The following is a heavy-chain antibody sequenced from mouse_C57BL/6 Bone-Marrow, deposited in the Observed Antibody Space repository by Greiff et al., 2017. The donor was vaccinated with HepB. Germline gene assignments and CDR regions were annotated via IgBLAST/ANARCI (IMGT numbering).Heavy chain of an antibody. Sequence: DVMLVESGGGLVKPGGSLTLSCAASGFTFSDYGMHWVRQAPEKGLEWVASISSGSSTISYADTVKGRFTISRANANNTLFLQMTSLRSEDTAMYYCARTYGSSYDYAMDYWGQGTSGTVSS. CDR2: ISSGSSTI. J-gene: IGHJ4*01. CDR3: ARTYGSSYDYAMDY. D-gene: IGHD1-1*01. CDR1: GFTFSDYG. V-gene: IGHV5-17*01.